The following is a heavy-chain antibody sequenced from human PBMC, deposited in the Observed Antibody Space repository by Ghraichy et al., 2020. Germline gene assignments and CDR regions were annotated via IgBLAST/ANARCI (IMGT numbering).Heavy chain of an antibody. V-gene: IGHV1-58*02. J-gene: IGHJ4*02. Sequence: SVKVSCKTSGFTFKDSDMQWVRQARGQRLEWIGWVIGGSGDTSYAQGFQERVSITRDLSTSTAYLELSSLRSEDTALYYCVADSNYFILNGYYPSAHWGQGTLVTVSS. CDR1: GFTFKDSD. CDR2: VIGGSGDT. D-gene: IGHD3-9*01. CDR3: VADSNYFILNGYYPSAH.